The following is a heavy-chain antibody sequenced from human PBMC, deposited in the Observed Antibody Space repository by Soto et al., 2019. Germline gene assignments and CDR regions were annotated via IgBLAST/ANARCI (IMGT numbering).Heavy chain of an antibody. CDR1: GGSISSYY. CDR3: ARQFPDMDV. J-gene: IGHJ6*02. Sequence: QVQLQESGPGLVKSSETLSLTCTVSGGSISSYYWTWIRQPPGKGLEWIGYIYYSGSTNYNPSLKSRVTISVDTSKNQFSLKLSSVTAADTAVYYCARQFPDMDVWGQGITVTVSS. V-gene: IGHV4-59*08. CDR2: IYYSGST.